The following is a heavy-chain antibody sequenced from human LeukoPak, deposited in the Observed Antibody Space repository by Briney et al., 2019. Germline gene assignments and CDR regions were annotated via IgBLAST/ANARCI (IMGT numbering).Heavy chain of an antibody. CDR2: ISAYNGNT. J-gene: IGHJ4*02. CDR3: ARDESDRPRSHFGY. Sequence: ASVKVSCKASGYTFTTYGISWVRQAPGQGLEWMGWISAYNGNTNYAQKLQGRVTMTTDTSTSTAYMELRSLTSDDTAVYYCARDESDRPRSHFGYRGQGTLVTVSS. CDR1: GYTFTTYG. V-gene: IGHV1-18*01. D-gene: IGHD2-21*02.